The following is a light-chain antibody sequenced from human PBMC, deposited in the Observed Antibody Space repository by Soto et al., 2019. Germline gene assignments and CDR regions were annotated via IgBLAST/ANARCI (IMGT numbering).Light chain of an antibody. J-gene: IGKJ3*01. CDR3: QQYGSSPYLFT. V-gene: IGKV3-20*01. CDR1: QSVSSTY. CDR2: GAS. Sequence: EVVLTQSPGTLSLSPGERATLSCRASQSVSSTYLAWYQQKPGQAPRLLMYGASTRVTGVPDRFSGSGSGTDFTLPISRLEPEDFAMYYCQQYGSSPYLFTFGPGTKVDIK.